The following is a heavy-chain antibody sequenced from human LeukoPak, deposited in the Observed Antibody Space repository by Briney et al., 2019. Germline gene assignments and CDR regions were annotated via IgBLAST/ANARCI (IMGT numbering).Heavy chain of an antibody. J-gene: IGHJ4*02. CDR1: GGSISNYY. Sequence: PSETLSLTCAVSGGSISNYYWTWIRLPPGKGLEWLGFIYNAATTNYNPSLKSRVTISVDTSKNQFSLRLSSVTAADTAIYYCARVTTAWYVIGYWGQGALVTVSS. D-gene: IGHD6-13*01. V-gene: IGHV4-4*08. CDR3: ARVTTAWYVIGY. CDR2: IYNAATT.